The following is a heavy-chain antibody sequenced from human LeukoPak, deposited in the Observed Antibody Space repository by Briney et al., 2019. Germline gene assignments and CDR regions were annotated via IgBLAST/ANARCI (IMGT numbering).Heavy chain of an antibody. D-gene: IGHD2-21*02. CDR3: PRRSRYCRSTKCSYFDY. CDR2: IYPGDSDT. V-gene: IGHV5-51*01. Sequence: GESLKISCRGSEYGFTSYWIGWVRQMPGKGLEWMGIIYPGDSDTRYSPSFQGQVAFSADRSISTAYLQWSSLKASDTATYYCPRRSRYCRSTKCSYFDYWGQGTLVIVSS. CDR1: EYGFTSYW. J-gene: IGHJ4*02.